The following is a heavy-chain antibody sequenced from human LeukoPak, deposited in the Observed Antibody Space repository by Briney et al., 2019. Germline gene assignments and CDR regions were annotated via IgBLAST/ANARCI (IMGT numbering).Heavy chain of an antibody. Sequence: GGSLRLSCAASGFMFSNYWTNWVRQAPGKGLEWVANIYQDGSKKNYVDSVKGRFTISRDNAIDSLYLQMNNLRAEDTAVYYCACTNTFDVWGKGATVTVFS. V-gene: IGHV3-7*03. J-gene: IGHJ6*04. D-gene: IGHD2/OR15-2a*01. CDR3: ACTNTFDV. CDR1: GFMFSNYW. CDR2: IYQDGSKK.